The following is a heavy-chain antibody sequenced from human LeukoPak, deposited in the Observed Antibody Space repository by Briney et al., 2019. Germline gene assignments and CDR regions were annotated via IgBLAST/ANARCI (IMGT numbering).Heavy chain of an antibody. CDR3: ARGQGYGLLNALDY. V-gene: IGHV4-59*01. D-gene: IGHD5-18*01. CDR1: DGSITNYY. Sequence: SETLSLTCTVSDGSITNYYWTWSRQPPGKGLEWIGYIYFTGTANYNPSLKSRVTMSVDTSKNQFSLKLNSVTAADTAVYYCARGQGYGLLNALDYWGQGTLVTVSS. J-gene: IGHJ4*02. CDR2: IYFTGTA.